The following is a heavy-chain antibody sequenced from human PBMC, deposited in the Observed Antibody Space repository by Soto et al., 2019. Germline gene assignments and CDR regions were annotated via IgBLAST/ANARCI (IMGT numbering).Heavy chain of an antibody. CDR3: AREVVTETTLGYFDF. CDR1: GGTFINDA. V-gene: IGHV1-69*01. J-gene: IGHJ4*02. Sequence: QVHLVQSGAEVKKSGSSVRVSCTASGGTFINDAISWVRQAPGQGLEWLGRIIPFFGTPDYSQSFQGRLTITADESTGTAYMDLRSLRSDDTAVYYCAREVVTETTLGYFDFWGQGTLVTVSS. D-gene: IGHD2-21*02. CDR2: IIPFFGTP.